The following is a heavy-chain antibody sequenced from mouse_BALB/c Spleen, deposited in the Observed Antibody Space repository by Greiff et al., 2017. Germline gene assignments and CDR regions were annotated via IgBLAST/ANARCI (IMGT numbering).Heavy chain of an antibody. CDR1: GFTFSSYG. D-gene: IGHD1-1*01. CDR2: INSNGGST. Sequence: EVNVVESGGGLVQPGGSLKLSCAASGFTFSSYGMSWVRQTPDKRLELVATINSNGGSTYYPDSVKGRFTISRDNAKNTLYLQMSSLKSEDTAMYYCAREGGGSSYFYYFDYGGQGTTLTVSS. CDR3: AREGGGSSYFYYFDY. J-gene: IGHJ2*01. V-gene: IGHV5-6-3*01.